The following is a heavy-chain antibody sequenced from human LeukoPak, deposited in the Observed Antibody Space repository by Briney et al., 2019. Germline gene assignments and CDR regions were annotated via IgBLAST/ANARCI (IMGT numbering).Heavy chain of an antibody. CDR1: GYTFTSYA. Sequence: ASVKVSCKASGYTFTSYAMNWVRQAPGQGREWMGWINTNTGNPAYAQGFTGRFVFSLDTSVSTAYLHISSLKAEDTAVYYCARDPPKAVAGRDVGYWGQGTLVTVSS. CDR2: INTNTGNP. D-gene: IGHD6-19*01. V-gene: IGHV7-4-1*02. CDR3: ARDPPKAVAGRDVGY. J-gene: IGHJ4*02.